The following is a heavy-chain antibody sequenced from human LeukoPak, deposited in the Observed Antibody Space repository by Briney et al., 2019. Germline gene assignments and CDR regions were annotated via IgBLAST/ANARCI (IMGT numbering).Heavy chain of an antibody. CDR1: GGSITNYIYH. D-gene: IGHD3-22*01. CDR3: ARGRGYSDSSSYYFDY. V-gene: IGHV4-39*01. J-gene: IGHJ4*02. Sequence: SSETLSLTCIVSGGSITNYIYHWAWLRPPPGKGLECIGTIYYSGSTSYNPSLKSRVTISADTSKNQFSLKLSSVTAADTAVYYCARGRGYSDSSSYYFDYWGQGTLVTVS. CDR2: IYYSGST.